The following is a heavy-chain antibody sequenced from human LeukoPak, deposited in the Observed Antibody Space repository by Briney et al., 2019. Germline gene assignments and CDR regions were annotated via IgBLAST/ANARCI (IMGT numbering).Heavy chain of an antibody. V-gene: IGHV3-48*04. Sequence: PEGSLRLSCAASGLTFSKYSMTWVRQAPGKGLEWVSFIDTSSTTMYYTDSVKGRFTISRDNAKNSLYLQMNSLKVEDTARYYCARDNWVDCWGQGTLVTVSS. J-gene: IGHJ5*01. CDR1: GLTFSKYS. CDR3: ARDNWVDC. CDR2: IDTSSTTM.